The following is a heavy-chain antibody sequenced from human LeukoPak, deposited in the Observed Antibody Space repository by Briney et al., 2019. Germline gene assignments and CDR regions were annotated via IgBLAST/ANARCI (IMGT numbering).Heavy chain of an antibody. J-gene: IGHJ4*02. CDR3: ARGQSQNYYDSCGYPDY. V-gene: IGHV4-34*01. CDR1: GGSFSGYY. CDR2: INHSGLT. D-gene: IGHD3-22*01. Sequence: SETASLTCAVYGGSFSGYYWSWIRQPPGKGLEWIGEINHSGLTNYNPSLNSRVTISVDTSKNQFSLKLSSVTAADTAVYYCARGQSQNYYDSCGYPDYWGQGTLAAASS.